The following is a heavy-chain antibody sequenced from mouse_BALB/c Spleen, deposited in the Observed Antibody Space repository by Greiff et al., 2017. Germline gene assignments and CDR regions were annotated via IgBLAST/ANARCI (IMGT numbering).Heavy chain of an antibody. D-gene: IGHD2-1*01. CDR2: IDPSDSYT. Sequence: QVQLQQPGAELVKPGASVKLSCKASGYTFTSYWMHWVKQRPGQGLEWIGEIDPSDSYTNYNQKFKGKATLTVDKSSSTAYMQLSSLTSEDSAVYYCARDGNYERSFDYWGQGTTLTVSS. V-gene: IGHV1-69*02. CDR1: GYTFTSYW. J-gene: IGHJ2*01. CDR3: ARDGNYERSFDY.